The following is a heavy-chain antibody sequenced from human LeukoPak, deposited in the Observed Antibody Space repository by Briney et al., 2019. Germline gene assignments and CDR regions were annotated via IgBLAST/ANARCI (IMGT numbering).Heavy chain of an antibody. CDR3: ARDSHSVDTATPRGFDP. D-gene: IGHD2-15*01. CDR2: FHDSGSA. V-gene: IGHV4-59*01. Sequence: KASETLSLTCTVSGDSISSYFWSWIRQPPGKGLEWIGYFHDSGSANYNSSLKSRITMSVDTSKNQFSLKLRSVTAADTAVYYCARDSHSVDTATPRGFDPWGQGTLVTVSS. J-gene: IGHJ5*02. CDR1: GDSISSYF.